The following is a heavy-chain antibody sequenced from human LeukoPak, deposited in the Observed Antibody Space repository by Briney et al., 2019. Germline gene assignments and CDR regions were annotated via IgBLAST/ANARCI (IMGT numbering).Heavy chain of an antibody. CDR3: AKDRGKQQLVQFSMDV. CDR2: IWYDGSNK. Sequence: GGSLRLSCAASGFTFSSYGMHWVRQAPGKGLESVAVIWYDGSNKYYADSVKGRFTISRDNSKNTLYLQMNSLRAEDTAVYYCAKDRGKQQLVQFSMDVWGKGTTVTVSS. CDR1: GFTFSSYG. J-gene: IGHJ6*03. D-gene: IGHD6-13*01. V-gene: IGHV3-33*06.